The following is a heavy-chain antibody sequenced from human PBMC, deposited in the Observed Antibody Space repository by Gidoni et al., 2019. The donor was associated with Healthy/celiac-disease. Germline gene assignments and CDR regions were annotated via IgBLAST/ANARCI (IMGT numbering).Heavy chain of an antibody. Sequence: QVQLQESGPGLVKPSETLSLTCTVSVGSISSYYWSWIRQPAGKGLVWIGRIYTSGSTNYNPSLKSRVTMSVDTSKNQFSLKLSSVTAADTAVYYCARDGEFVADDLYFDYWGQGTLVTVSS. V-gene: IGHV4-4*07. J-gene: IGHJ4*02. D-gene: IGHD3-10*01. CDR2: IYTSGST. CDR1: VGSISSYY. CDR3: ARDGEFVADDLYFDY.